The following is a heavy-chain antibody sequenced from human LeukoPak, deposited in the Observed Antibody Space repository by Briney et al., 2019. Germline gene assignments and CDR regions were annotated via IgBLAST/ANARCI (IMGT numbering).Heavy chain of an antibody. D-gene: IGHD3-10*01. CDR2: ISAGSATP. J-gene: IGHJ4*02. V-gene: IGHV3-23*01. CDR3: ARKSASGNYPLDY. Sequence: PGGSLRLSCAASGFNFGSYSMTWVRQAPGKGLEWVSVISAGSATPFYADSVKGRFTISRDNAKNTVFLQMSSLRAEDTALYYCARKSASGNYPLDYWGQGTLVTVSS. CDR1: GFNFGSYS.